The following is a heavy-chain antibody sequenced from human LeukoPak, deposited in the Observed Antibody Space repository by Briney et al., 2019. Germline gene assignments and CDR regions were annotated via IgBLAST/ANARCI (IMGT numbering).Heavy chain of an antibody. CDR3: AKDQAMIVVVIFGY. V-gene: IGHV3-23*01. D-gene: IGHD3-22*01. Sequence: GGSLRLSCAASGFTFSSYSMTWVRQAPGKGLEWVSAISGSGGSTYYADSVKGRFTISRDNSKNTLYLQMNSLRAEDTAVYYCAKDQAMIVVVIFGYWGQGTLVTVSS. J-gene: IGHJ4*02. CDR1: GFTFSSYS. CDR2: ISGSGGST.